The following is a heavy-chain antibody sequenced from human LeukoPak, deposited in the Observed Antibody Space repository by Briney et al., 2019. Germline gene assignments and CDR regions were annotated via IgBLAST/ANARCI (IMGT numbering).Heavy chain of an antibody. CDR3: ARSSNWAFDY. J-gene: IGHJ4*02. Sequence: SQTLSLTCAISGDSVSSSSVSWNWIRQSPSRGLEWLGRTYYRSKWYNIYAVSVKSRITINPDTSKNQVSLQLNSVTPEDTAVYYCARSSNWAFDYWGQGTPVTVSS. CDR2: TYYRSKWYN. CDR1: GDSVSSSSVS. V-gene: IGHV6-1*01. D-gene: IGHD7-27*01.